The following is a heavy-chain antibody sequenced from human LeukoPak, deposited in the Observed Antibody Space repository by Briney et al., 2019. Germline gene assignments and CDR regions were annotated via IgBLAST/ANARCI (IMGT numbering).Heavy chain of an antibody. CDR3: ARWDPGYGGNPPMIHSFDI. D-gene: IGHD4-23*01. V-gene: IGHV4-30-2*01. CDR2: IYLDGST. CDR1: GGSITSGDFA. Sequence: SQTLSLTCAVSGGSITSGDFAWSWIRQPPGKGLDFIGYIYLDGSTFYNPSLKSRVTISVDRSKNQFSLRLNSVTAADTAVYYSARWDPGYGGNPPMIHSFDIWGPGIMVTVSS. J-gene: IGHJ3*02.